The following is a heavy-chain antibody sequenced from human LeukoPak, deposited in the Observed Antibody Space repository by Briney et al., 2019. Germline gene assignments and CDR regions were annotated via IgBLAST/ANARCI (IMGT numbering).Heavy chain of an antibody. CDR2: IYSDGSRT. Sequence: PGGSLRLSCAASGFTFSSYAMTWVRQAPGKGLVWVSRIYSDGSRTTYADSVKGRFTISGDNAKNTLYLQMNSLRAEDTAVYYCARSGRGGAFDIWGHGTMVTVSS. CDR1: GFTFSSYA. D-gene: IGHD1-26*01. V-gene: IGHV3-74*01. CDR3: ARSGRGGAFDI. J-gene: IGHJ3*02.